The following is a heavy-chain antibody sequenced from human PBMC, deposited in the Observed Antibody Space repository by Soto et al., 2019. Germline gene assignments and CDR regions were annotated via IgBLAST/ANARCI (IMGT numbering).Heavy chain of an antibody. CDR1: GFTFSSYA. J-gene: IGHJ6*02. CDR3: AKDPLLQIQLGFVLSRPGYCSGGSCYPYYYGMDV. V-gene: IGHV3-23*01. Sequence: GGSLRLSYAASGFTFSSYAMSWVRQAPGKGLEWVSAISGSGGSTYYADSVKGRFTISRDNSKNTLYLQMNSLRAEDTAVYSGAKDPLLQIQLGFVLSRPGYCSGGSCYPYYYGMDVWGQGTTVTVSS. CDR2: ISGSGGST. D-gene: IGHD2-15*01.